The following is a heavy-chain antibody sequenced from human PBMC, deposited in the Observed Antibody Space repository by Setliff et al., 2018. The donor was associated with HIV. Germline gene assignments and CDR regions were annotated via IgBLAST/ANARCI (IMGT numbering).Heavy chain of an antibody. CDR1: GGTFSRLA. CDR2: IIPIYGTV. J-gene: IGHJ5*02. Sequence: GASVKVSCKASGGTFSRLAISWVRQAPGQGLEWMGGIIPIYGTVNYAQKFQGRVTITADESTTTAYMELSSLRSEDTAVYYCATSPRGTYYDILTGLPRGYFDPWGQGTQVTSPQ. D-gene: IGHD3-9*01. CDR3: ATSPRGTYYDILTGLPRGYFDP. V-gene: IGHV1-69*13.